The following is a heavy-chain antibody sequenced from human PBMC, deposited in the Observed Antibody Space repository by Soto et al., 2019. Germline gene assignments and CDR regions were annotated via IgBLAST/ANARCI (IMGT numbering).Heavy chain of an antibody. V-gene: IGHV1-69*02. CDR1: GGTFSSYT. CDR3: ARGSRIAVADTMGNWFDT. Sequence: QVQLVQSGAEVKKPGSSVKVSCKASGGTFSSYTISWVRQAPGQGLEWLGRIIPILGIANYAQKFQGRVTITADKSTSTAYMELSSLRSEDTAVYYCARGSRIAVADTMGNWFDTWGQGTLVTVSS. CDR2: IIPILGIA. D-gene: IGHD6-19*01. J-gene: IGHJ5*02.